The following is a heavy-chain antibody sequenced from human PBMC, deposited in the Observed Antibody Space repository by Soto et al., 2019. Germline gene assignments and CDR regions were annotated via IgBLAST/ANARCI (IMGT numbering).Heavy chain of an antibody. CDR1: GGSFSGYY. CDR3: ARGSVAGEFDY. V-gene: IGHV4-34*01. D-gene: IGHD6-19*01. CDR2: INHSGST. J-gene: IGHJ4*02. Sequence: PSETLSLTCAVYGGSFSGYYWSWIRQPPGKGLEWIGEINHSGSTNYNPSLKSRVTISVDTSKNQFSLKLSSVTAADTAVYYCARGSVAGEFDYSGQGTLVTVSS.